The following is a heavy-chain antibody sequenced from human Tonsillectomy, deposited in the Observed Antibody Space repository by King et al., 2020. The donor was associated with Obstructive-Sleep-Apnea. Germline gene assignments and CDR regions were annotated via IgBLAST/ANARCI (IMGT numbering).Heavy chain of an antibody. J-gene: IGHJ2*01. Sequence: VQLVESGGGLVQPGGSLRLSCAASGFTFSSYAMSWVRQAPGKGLEWVSGISGSGGSTYYADSVKGRFTISTDNSKNTLYLQMNSLRDEETSVYYCAKGSITMIVVVIFPNWYFDLWGRGTLVTVSS. CDR1: GFTFSSYA. CDR2: ISGSGGST. D-gene: IGHD3-22*01. CDR3: AKGSITMIVVVIFPNWYFDL. V-gene: IGHV3-23*04.